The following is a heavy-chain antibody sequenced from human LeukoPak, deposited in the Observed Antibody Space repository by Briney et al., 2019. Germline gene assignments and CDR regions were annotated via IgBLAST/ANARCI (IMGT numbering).Heavy chain of an antibody. CDR3: AREKTVHSSGLGY. CDR2: INPNSGGT. D-gene: IGHD6-19*01. Sequence: GASVKVSCKASGYTFTGYYMHWVRQAPGQGLEWMGWINPNSGGTNYAQKFQGRVTMTRGTSISTAYMELSRLRSDDTAVYYCAREKTVHSSGLGYWGQGTLVTVSS. V-gene: IGHV1-2*02. CDR1: GYTFTGYY. J-gene: IGHJ4*02.